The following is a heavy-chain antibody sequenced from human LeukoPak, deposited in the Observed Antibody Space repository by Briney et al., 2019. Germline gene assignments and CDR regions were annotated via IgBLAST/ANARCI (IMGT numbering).Heavy chain of an antibody. CDR1: GASISSGSYY. Sequence: PSQTLSLTCSVSGASISSGSYYWSWIRQTAGKELEWIGRIHTNGNTNSNPSLRGRVTISGDTSKNQFSLKLSSVTAADSAVYYCASNIAAAGTGFDYWGQGTLVTASS. CDR3: ASNIAAAGTGFDY. V-gene: IGHV4-61*02. D-gene: IGHD6-13*01. J-gene: IGHJ4*02. CDR2: IHTNGNT.